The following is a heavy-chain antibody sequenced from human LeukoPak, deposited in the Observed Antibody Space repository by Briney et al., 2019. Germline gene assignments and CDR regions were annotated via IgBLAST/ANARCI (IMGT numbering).Heavy chain of an antibody. J-gene: IGHJ4*02. CDR1: GFYFINSW. Sequence: GSLRLSCAGSGFYFINSWISWVRQSPGKGLEWVGHIKRKSDGETVDFAASVNGRFSISRDDSKNTVYLQMNGLRIEDTGVYYCTTSGGNWDYFDYWGQGTLVTVSS. CDR2: IKRKSDGETV. CDR3: TTSGGNWDYFDY. V-gene: IGHV3-15*01. D-gene: IGHD7-27*01.